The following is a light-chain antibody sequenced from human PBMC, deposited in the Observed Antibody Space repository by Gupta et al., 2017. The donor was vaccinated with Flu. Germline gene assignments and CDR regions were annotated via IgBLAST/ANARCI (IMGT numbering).Light chain of an antibody. CDR3: QHYNSFS. Sequence: DIQMTQSPSTLSASVGDRVTITCRASQNVTTWLAWYQQSPGKAPKLLIYRASTLQDGVPSSFSGSGSGTEFTLTISGLQTDDFATYYCQHYNSFSFAHGTKVEIK. CDR2: RAS. V-gene: IGKV1-5*03. J-gene: IGKJ3*01. CDR1: QNVTTW.